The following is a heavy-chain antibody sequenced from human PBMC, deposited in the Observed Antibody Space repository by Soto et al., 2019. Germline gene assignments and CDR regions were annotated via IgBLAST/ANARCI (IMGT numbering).Heavy chain of an antibody. Sequence: QVQLQQWGAGLLKPSETLSLTCAVYGGSFSGYYWSWIRQPPGKGLEWIGEINHSGSSNYNPSLKSRVTISVVTSKKQFSLKLSSVTAADTAVYYCARMAARPTYYFDYWGQGTLVKVSS. D-gene: IGHD6-6*01. CDR1: GGSFSGYY. V-gene: IGHV4-34*01. J-gene: IGHJ4*02. CDR3: ARMAARPTYYFDY. CDR2: INHSGSS.